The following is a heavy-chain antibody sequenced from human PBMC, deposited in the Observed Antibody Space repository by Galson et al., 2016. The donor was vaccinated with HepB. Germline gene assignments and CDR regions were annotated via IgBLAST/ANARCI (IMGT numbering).Heavy chain of an antibody. CDR1: GDSISAFY. V-gene: IGHV4-59*01. D-gene: IGHD3-22*01. J-gene: IGHJ4*02. CDR2: IYHTGTT. Sequence: SETLSLTCNVSGDSISAFYWTWLRQSPGKSLQWLGYIYHTGTTVYNPSLDSRVTISLGPSENQFSLSLLSVTAADTAVYFCAREWSSGLFFDSWGQGALATVSS. CDR3: AREWSSGLFFDS.